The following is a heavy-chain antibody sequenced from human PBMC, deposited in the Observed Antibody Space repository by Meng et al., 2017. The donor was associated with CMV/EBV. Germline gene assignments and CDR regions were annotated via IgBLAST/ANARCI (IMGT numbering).Heavy chain of an antibody. Sequence: ASVKVSCKASGYTFTTFGISWVRQAPGQGLEWMGWISGYNANTKYAQKFQGRATMTTDTSTSTAYMELRSLRSDDTAVYYCARDRGYYGSGSYGDYWGQGTLVTVSS. V-gene: IGHV1-18*01. CDR3: ARDRGYYGSGSYGDY. CDR2: ISGYNANT. J-gene: IGHJ4*02. CDR1: GYTFTTFG. D-gene: IGHD3-10*01.